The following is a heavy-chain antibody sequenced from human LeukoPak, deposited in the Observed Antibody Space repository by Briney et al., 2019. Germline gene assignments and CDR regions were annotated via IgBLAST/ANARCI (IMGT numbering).Heavy chain of an antibody. J-gene: IGHJ4*02. V-gene: IGHV1-46*01. D-gene: IGHD1-20*01. CDR3: VGEEGITGTTPLDY. Sequence: ASVKVSCKASGYTFTSYYIHWVRQAPGQGLEWMGVIKPSGGGTTYAQKFQGRVTMTRDMSTSTVYMDLSSLRSEDTAVYYCVGEEGITGTTPLDYWGQGTLVTVSS. CDR2: IKPSGGGT. CDR1: GYTFTSYY.